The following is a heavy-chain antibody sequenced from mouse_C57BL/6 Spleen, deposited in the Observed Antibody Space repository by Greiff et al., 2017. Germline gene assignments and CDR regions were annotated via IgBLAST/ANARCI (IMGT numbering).Heavy chain of an antibody. CDR1: GYTFTSYG. CDR3: ARSPSYGSSYRYAMDY. D-gene: IGHD1-1*01. Sequence: QVQLQQSGAELARPGASVKLSCKASGYTFTSYGISWVKQRTGQGLEWIGEIYPRSGNTYYNEKFKGKATLTADKSSSTAYMELRRLTSEDSAVYFCARSPSYGSSYRYAMDYWGQGTSVTVSS. J-gene: IGHJ4*01. CDR2: IYPRSGNT. V-gene: IGHV1-81*01.